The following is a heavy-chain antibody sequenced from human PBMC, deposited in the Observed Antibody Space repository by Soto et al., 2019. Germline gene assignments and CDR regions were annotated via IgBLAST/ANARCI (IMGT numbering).Heavy chain of an antibody. CDR1: GFTFSNSD. CDR2: VSWNGSRT. J-gene: IGHJ6*02. D-gene: IGHD6-13*01. Sequence: PGGSLRLSCAASGFTFSNSDMNWVHQAPGKGLEWVWGVSWNGSRTPYADSVEGRFTISRDNSKNTLYLQMNSLRAEDTAVYYCAREQILAAGTAYYYYVIDVWGQRSSDTGSS. V-gene: IGHV3-35*01. CDR3: AREQILAAGTAYYYYVIDV.